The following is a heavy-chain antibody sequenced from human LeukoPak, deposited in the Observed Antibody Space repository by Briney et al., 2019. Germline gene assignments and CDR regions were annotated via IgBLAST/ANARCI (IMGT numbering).Heavy chain of an antibody. CDR3: ARTPATTVSGYGMDV. Sequence: SETLSLTCTVSGGSLSSYYWSWIRQPAGKGLEWIGRIYTSGSTNYNPSLKSRVTMSVDTSKNQFSLKLSSVTAADTAVYYCARTPATTVSGYGMDVWGQGTTVTVSS. J-gene: IGHJ6*02. D-gene: IGHD4-17*01. CDR1: GGSLSSYY. V-gene: IGHV4-4*07. CDR2: IYTSGST.